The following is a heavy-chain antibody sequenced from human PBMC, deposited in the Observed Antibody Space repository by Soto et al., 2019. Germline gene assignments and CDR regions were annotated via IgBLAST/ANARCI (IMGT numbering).Heavy chain of an antibody. J-gene: IGHJ4*02. CDR2: IIPIFGTA. D-gene: IGHD5-12*01. Sequence: SVKVSCKASGGTFSSYAISWVRQAPGQGLEWMGGIIPIFGTANYAQKFQGRVTITADESTSTAYMELSSLRSEDTAVYYCARGTDGYNRYYFDYWGQGTIVTVSS. CDR3: ARGTDGYNRYYFDY. V-gene: IGHV1-69*13. CDR1: GGTFSSYA.